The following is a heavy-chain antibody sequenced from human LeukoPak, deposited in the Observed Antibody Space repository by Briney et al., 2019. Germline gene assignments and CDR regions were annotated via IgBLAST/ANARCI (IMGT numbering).Heavy chain of an antibody. D-gene: IGHD1-14*01. J-gene: IGHJ4*02. CDR1: GFTFSSAW. CDR2: VKSKPEGGTT. Sequence: GGSLRLSCAASGFTFSSAWMNWVSQAPGKGLEWVGRVKSKPEGGTTDYAAPVKGRFTISRDDSKNTLYLQMNSLKTEDTAVYYCATGLNLPIDYWGQGTLVTVSS. V-gene: IGHV3-15*07. CDR3: ATGLNLPIDY.